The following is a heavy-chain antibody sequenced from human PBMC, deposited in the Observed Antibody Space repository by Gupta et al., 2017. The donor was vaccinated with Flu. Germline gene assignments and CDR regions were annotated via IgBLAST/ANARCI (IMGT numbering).Heavy chain of an antibody. CDR2: ISYDGNNK. J-gene: IGHJ4*02. Sequence: QVLLVESGGGVVQPGGSPRLSCAASGLIFSSSGMHWVRQAPGKGLEWVAFISYDGNNKYYADSVKGRFTISRDNSESTVYLQVNSLSAEDTALYYCAKDRSSTWSFDYWGQGTLVTVSS. D-gene: IGHD6-13*01. CDR1: GLIFSSSG. CDR3: AKDRSSTWSFDY. V-gene: IGHV3-30*18.